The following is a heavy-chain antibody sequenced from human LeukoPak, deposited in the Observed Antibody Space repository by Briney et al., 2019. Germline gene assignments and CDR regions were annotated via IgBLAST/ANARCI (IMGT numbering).Heavy chain of an antibody. V-gene: IGHV7-4-1*02. CDR1: GYTFTSYY. Sequence: ASVKVSCKASGYTFTSYYMHWVRQAPGQGLEWMGWINTNTGNPTYVQGFTGRFVFSLDTSVSTAYLQISSLKAEDTAVYYCARTMVRGVIIPYYWGQGTLITVSS. CDR3: ARTMVRGVIIPYY. CDR2: INTNTGNP. J-gene: IGHJ4*02. D-gene: IGHD3-10*01.